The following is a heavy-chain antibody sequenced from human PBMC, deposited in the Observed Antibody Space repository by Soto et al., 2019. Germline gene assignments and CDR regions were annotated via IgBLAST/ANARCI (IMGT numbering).Heavy chain of an antibody. CDR2: IHPSGQPI. V-gene: IGHV3-48*03. CDR3: ARRDSR. D-gene: IGHD3-22*01. J-gene: IGHJ3*01. CDR1: GFTFSSSE. Sequence: PGGSLRLSCAVSGFTFSSSEMYWVRQAPGKGLEWISYIHPSGQPIFYADSVKGRFTISRDNANNSLFLQMNSLRAEDTAVYYCARRDSRWDQGTMVTVSS.